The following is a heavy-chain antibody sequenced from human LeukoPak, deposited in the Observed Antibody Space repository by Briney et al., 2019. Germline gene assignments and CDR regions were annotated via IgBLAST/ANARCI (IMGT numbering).Heavy chain of an antibody. Sequence: PSETLSLTCTVSGGSISGYYWSWIRQPPGKGLEWIGYIYYSGSTNYNPSLKSRVTISVDTSKNQFSLRLYSVTAADTALYYCVRDHKDFWSGEDWFDPRGQGILVTVSS. CDR3: VRDHKDFWSGEDWFDP. J-gene: IGHJ5*02. CDR1: GGSISGYY. CDR2: IYYSGST. V-gene: IGHV4-59*01. D-gene: IGHD3-3*01.